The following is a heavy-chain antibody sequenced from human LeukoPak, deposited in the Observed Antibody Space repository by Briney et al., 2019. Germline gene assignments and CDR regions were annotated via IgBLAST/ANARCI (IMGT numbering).Heavy chain of an antibody. V-gene: IGHV3-30-3*02. CDR1: GFTFSSYA. D-gene: IGHD5-12*01. CDR3: AKKSAYDVPALFDY. Sequence: GGSLRLSCAASGFTFSSYAMHWVRQAPGKGLEWVAVISYDGSTKYYANSVKGRFTVSRDNSKNTLYLQMNSLRAEDTALYYCAKKSAYDVPALFDYWGQGTLVTVSS. CDR2: ISYDGSTK. J-gene: IGHJ4*02.